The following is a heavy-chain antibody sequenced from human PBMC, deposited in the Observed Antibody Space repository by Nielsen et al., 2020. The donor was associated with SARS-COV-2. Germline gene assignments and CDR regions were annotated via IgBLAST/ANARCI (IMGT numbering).Heavy chain of an antibody. CDR3: ARGRYDFWSGYYGTYYYYGMDV. J-gene: IGHJ6*02. V-gene: IGHV4-30-4*01. D-gene: IGHD3-3*01. Sequence: WIRQPPGKGLEWIGYIYYSGSTYYNPSLKSRVTISVDTSKNQFSLKLSSVTAADTAVYYCARGRYDFWSGYYGTYYYYGMDVWGQGTTVTVSS. CDR2: IYYSGST.